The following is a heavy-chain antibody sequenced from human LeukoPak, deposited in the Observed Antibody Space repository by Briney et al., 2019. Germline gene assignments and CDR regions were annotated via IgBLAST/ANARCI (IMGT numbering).Heavy chain of an antibody. CDR2: IYHSGST. Sequence: PSETLSLTCTASGYSISSGYYWGWIRQPPGKGLEWIGSIYHSGSTYYNPSLKSRVTISVDTSKNQFSLKLSSVTAADTAVYYCASSARRQLRFDYWGQGTLVTVSS. V-gene: IGHV4-38-2*02. CDR1: GYSISSGYY. D-gene: IGHD3-3*01. CDR3: ASSARRQLRFDY. J-gene: IGHJ4*02.